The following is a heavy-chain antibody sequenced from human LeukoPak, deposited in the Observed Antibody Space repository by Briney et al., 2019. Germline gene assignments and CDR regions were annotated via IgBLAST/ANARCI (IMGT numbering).Heavy chain of an antibody. CDR2: INSDGGST. CDR1: GFTFSSSW. V-gene: IGHV3-74*01. Sequence: PGGSLRLSSTASGFTFSSSWLHWVRQAPGKGLMWVSRINSDGGSTSYADSVTGRFTISRDNAKNTLYLQMNSLRAEDTAVYYCATWERWLPLDYWGRGTLVTVSS. CDR3: ATWERWLPLDY. J-gene: IGHJ4*02. D-gene: IGHD5-24*01.